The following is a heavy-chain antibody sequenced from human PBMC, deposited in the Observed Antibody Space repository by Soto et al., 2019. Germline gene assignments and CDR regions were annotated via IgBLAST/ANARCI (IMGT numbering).Heavy chain of an antibody. CDR2: INLRGST. CDR3: ARDLGEKLGGYYYYYGMDV. Sequence: SETLSLTCAVYRWSFSGYYWSWIRPPPGKGLELVGEINLRGSTYYNPYLESRVTISLDTSRNQFSLKLSSVTAADTAVYYCARDLGEKLGGYYYYYGMDVWGQGTTVTVSS. D-gene: IGHD3-16*01. CDR1: RWSFSGYY. J-gene: IGHJ6*02. V-gene: IGHV4-34*01.